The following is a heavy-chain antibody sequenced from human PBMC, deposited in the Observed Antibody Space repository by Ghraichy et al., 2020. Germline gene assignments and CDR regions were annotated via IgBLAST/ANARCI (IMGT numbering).Heavy chain of an antibody. V-gene: IGHV3-30*04. Sequence: GGSLRLSCAASGFTFSSYAMHWVRQAPGEGLEWVAVISYDGSDKYYADSVKGRFTISRDNSKNTLYLQMNSLRAEDTAVYYCARGWSGSYPNFDYWGQGTLVTVSS. CDR1: GFTFSSYA. J-gene: IGHJ4*02. D-gene: IGHD1-26*01. CDR3: ARGWSGSYPNFDY. CDR2: ISYDGSDK.